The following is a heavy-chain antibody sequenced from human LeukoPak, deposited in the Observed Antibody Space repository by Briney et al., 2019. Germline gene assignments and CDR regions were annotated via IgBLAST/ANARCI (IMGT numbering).Heavy chain of an antibody. CDR2: ISYSGNT. D-gene: IGHD2-21*02. Sequence: SETLSLTRTVSGRSISSSRSYWGWIRQPPGKGLEWIGTISYSGNTYYNPSLKSRVTISVDTSKNQFSLRLSSVTAADTAVHYCARHCGGDCVHAFDIWGQGTMVTVSS. CDR1: GRSISSSRSY. V-gene: IGHV4-39*01. CDR3: ARHCGGDCVHAFDI. J-gene: IGHJ3*02.